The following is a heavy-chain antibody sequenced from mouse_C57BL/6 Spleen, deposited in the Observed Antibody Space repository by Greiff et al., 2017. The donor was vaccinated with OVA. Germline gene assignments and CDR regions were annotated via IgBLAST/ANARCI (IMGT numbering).Heavy chain of an antibody. CDR1: GFTFSDYY. Sequence: DVKLVESEGGLVQPGSSMKLSCTASGFTFSDYYMAWVRQVPEKGLEWVANINYDGSSTYYLDSLKSRFIISRDNAKNILYLQMSSLKSEDTATYYCARERNYYGRAMDYWGQGTSVTVSS. J-gene: IGHJ4*01. CDR2: INYDGSST. CDR3: ARERNYYGRAMDY. D-gene: IGHD1-1*01. V-gene: IGHV5-16*01.